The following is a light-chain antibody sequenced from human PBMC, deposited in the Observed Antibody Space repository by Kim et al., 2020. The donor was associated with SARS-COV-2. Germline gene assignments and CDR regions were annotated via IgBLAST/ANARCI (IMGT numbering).Light chain of an antibody. Sequence: ASVGDRVTITCRASQGISNYLAWYQQKPGKVPKLLINDASTLRSGVPPRFSGSGSGTDFTLTISSLQPEDVGTYYCQKYYGAPLTFGGGTKVDIK. CDR3: QKYYGAPLT. CDR2: DAS. CDR1: QGISNY. V-gene: IGKV1-27*01. J-gene: IGKJ4*01.